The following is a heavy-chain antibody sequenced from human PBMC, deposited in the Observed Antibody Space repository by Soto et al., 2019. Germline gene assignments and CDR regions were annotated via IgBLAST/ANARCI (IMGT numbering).Heavy chain of an antibody. D-gene: IGHD1-26*01. CDR1: GYTFTSYD. V-gene: IGHV1-8*01. CDR3: ARVIDSGSYYYYYYYGMDV. Sequence: ASVKISCKASGYTFTSYDINWVRQATGQGLEWMGCMNPNSGNTGYAQKFQGRVTMTRNTSISTAYMELSRLRSKDTAVYYCARVIDSGSYYYYYYYGMDVWGQGTTVTVSS. J-gene: IGHJ6*02. CDR2: MNPNSGNT.